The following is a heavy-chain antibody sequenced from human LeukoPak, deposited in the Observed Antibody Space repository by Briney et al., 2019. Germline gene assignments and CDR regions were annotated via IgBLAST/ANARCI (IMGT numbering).Heavy chain of an antibody. D-gene: IGHD1-26*01. CDR3: ARVSGGGGSYHQGGAFDI. CDR2: IYYSGST. V-gene: IGHV4-59*01. CDR1: GGSISSYY. J-gene: IGHJ3*02. Sequence: PSETLSLTCTVSGGSISSYYWSWIRQPPGKGLEWIGYIYYSGSTNYNPSLKSRVTISVDTSKNQFSLKLSSVTAADTAVYYCARVSGGGGSYHQGGAFDIWGQGTMVTVSS.